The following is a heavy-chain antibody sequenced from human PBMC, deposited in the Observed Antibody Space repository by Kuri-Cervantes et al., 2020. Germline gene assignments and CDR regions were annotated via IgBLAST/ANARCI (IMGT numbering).Heavy chain of an antibody. CDR3: ARSLMTEVVTAILGYYFDY. CDR2: IYPGDSDT. CDR1: GYSFTSYW. Sequence: GESLKISCKGSGYSFTSYWIGWVRQMPGKGLEWMGIIYPGDSDTRYSPSFQGQVTISADKSISTAYLQWSSLKASDTAMYYCARSLMTEVVTAILGYYFDYWGQGTLVTVSS. V-gene: IGHV5-51*01. D-gene: IGHD2-21*02. J-gene: IGHJ4*02.